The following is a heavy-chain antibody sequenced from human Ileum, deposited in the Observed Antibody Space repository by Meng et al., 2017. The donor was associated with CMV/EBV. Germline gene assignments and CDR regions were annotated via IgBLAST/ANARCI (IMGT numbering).Heavy chain of an antibody. CDR2: ISPDGSSA. J-gene: IGHJ6*02. CDR1: GFTFRSYW. V-gene: IGHV3-74*03. Sequence: GESLKISCAASGFTFRSYWMDWVRQAPGKGLVWVSRISPDGSSAAYADSVRGRFTISRDSSKNTLYLQMNSLRAEDTAVYYCARDSYGMDVWGQGTTVTVSS. CDR3: ARDSYGMDV.